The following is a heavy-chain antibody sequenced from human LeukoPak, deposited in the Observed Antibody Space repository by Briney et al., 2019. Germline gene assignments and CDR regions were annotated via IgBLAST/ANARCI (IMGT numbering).Heavy chain of an antibody. CDR1: GGTFSSYA. CDR2: IIPIFGTA. D-gene: IGHD3-22*01. V-gene: IGHV1-69*13. Sequence: SVKVSCKASGGTFSSYAISWVRQAPGQGLKWMGGIIPIFGTANYAQKFQGRVTITADESTSTAYMELSSLRSEDTAVYYCARKDYYYDSPETTYYYYGMDVWGQGTTVTVSS. CDR3: ARKDYYYDSPETTYYYYGMDV. J-gene: IGHJ6*02.